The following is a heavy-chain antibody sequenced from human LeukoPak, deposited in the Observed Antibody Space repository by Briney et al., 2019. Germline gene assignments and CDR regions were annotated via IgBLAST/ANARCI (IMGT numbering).Heavy chain of an antibody. D-gene: IGHD2-2*02. Sequence: ASVKVSCKASGGTISSYAISWVRQAPGQGLEWMGGIIPIFGTANYTQKFQGRVTISADESTFTAYMELSSLRSEDTAVYYCATGLGSIVVVPAAIPLDYWGQGTLVTVSS. CDR3: ATGLGSIVVVPAAIPLDY. V-gene: IGHV1-69*13. J-gene: IGHJ4*02. CDR1: GGTISSYA. CDR2: IIPIFGTA.